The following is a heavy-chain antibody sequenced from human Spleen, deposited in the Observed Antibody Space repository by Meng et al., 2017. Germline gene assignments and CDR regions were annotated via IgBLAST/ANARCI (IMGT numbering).Heavy chain of an antibody. CDR1: GGSFSDYY. V-gene: IGHV4-34*01. CDR2: INHSGST. Sequence: SETLSLTCVVSGGSFSDYYWSWIRQPPGKGLEWIGEINHSGSTNYNPSLESRATISVDTSQNNLSLKLSSVTAADTAVYYCARGMYDSSGYDYWGQGTLVTVSS. J-gene: IGHJ4*02. D-gene: IGHD3-22*01. CDR3: ARGMYDSSGYDY.